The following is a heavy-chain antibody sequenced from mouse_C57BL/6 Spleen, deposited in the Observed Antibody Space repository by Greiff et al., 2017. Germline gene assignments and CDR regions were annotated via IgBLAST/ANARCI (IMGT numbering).Heavy chain of an antibody. D-gene: IGHD1-1*01. CDR2: IHPNSGST. J-gene: IGHJ1*03. CDR1: GYTFTSYW. CDR3: ARPPLYYGSSYGYFDV. Sequence: QVQLQQPGAELVKPGASVKLSCKASGYTFTSYWMHWVKQRPGQGLEWIGMIHPNSGSTNYNETFKSKATLTVDKSSSTAYMQLSSLTSEDSAVYYCARPPLYYGSSYGYFDVWGTGTTVTVSS. V-gene: IGHV1-64*01.